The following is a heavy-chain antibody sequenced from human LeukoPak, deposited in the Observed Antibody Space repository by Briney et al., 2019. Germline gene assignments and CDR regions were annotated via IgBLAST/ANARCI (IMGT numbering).Heavy chain of an antibody. CDR1: GFTFNNYA. V-gene: IGHV3-23*01. J-gene: IGHJ5*02. Sequence: GGSLRLSCAASGFTFNNYAMSWVRQAPGKRPEWVSTISGSGGNTYYADSVKGRFTISRDNSKNTLYLQMNSLRAEDTAVYYCAKDRIWYYYGSGRGRGLGWFDPWGQGTLVTVSS. CDR2: ISGSGGNT. D-gene: IGHD3-10*01. CDR3: AKDRIWYYYGSGRGRGLGWFDP.